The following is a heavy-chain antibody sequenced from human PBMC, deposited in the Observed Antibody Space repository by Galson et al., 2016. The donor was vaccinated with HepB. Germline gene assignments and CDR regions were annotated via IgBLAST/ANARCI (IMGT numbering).Heavy chain of an antibody. CDR3: ARAQRLRVAATGGYWFDP. V-gene: IGHV4-31*03. J-gene: IGHJ5*02. Sequence: TLSLTCTVSRASINSGAYYWNWIRQPPGKGLEWIGYIYFSRSTTYYNPSLKSRVTISLDTSKNQFSLNVTSVTAADTAVYYCARAQRLRVAATGGYWFDPWGQGTLVTVSS. CDR2: IYFSRSTT. CDR1: RASINSGAYY. D-gene: IGHD7-27*01.